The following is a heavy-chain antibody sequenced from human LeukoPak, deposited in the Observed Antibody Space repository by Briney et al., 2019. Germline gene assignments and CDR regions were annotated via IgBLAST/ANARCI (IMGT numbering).Heavy chain of an antibody. CDR3: AKSQQWLAYNWFDP. D-gene: IGHD6-19*01. V-gene: IGHV3-9*01. J-gene: IGHJ5*02. Sequence: GGSLRLSCAASGFTFDDYAMHWVRQAPGKVLEWVSGISWNSGSIGYADSVKGRFTISRDNAKNSLYLQMNSLRAEDTALYYCAKSQQWLAYNWFDPWGQGTLVTVSS. CDR2: ISWNSGSI. CDR1: GFTFDDYA.